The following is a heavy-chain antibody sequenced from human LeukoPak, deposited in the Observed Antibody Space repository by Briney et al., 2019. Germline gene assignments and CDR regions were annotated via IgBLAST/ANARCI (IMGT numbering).Heavy chain of an antibody. CDR1: GGSFSGYY. Sequence: SETLSLTCAVYGGSFSGYYWSWIRQPPGKGLEWIGEINHSGSTNYNPSLKSRVTIPVDTSKNQFSLKLSSVTAADTAVYYCARRAGYCSGGSCYSGIDYWGQGTLVTVSS. CDR3: ARRAGYCSGGSCYSGIDY. J-gene: IGHJ4*02. D-gene: IGHD2-15*01. CDR2: INHSGST. V-gene: IGHV4-34*01.